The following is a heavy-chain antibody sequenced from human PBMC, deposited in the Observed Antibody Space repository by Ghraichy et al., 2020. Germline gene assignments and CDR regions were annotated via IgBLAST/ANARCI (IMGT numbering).Heavy chain of an antibody. CDR3: AREENGGYFDY. Sequence: SVKVSCKASGYTFTNYYIHWVRQAPGQGLEWMGIIKPSGGSTTYAQKFQGRVTITRDTSTSTVYMELSSLRSEDTAVYYCAREENGGYFDYWGQGTLVTVSS. CDR2: IKPSGGST. J-gene: IGHJ4*02. V-gene: IGHV1-46*01. CDR1: GYTFTNYY. D-gene: IGHD3-16*01.